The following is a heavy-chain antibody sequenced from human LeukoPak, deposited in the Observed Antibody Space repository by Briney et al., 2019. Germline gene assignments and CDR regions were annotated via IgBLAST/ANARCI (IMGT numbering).Heavy chain of an antibody. V-gene: IGHV3-30*03. CDR1: GFTVSSNY. CDR3: ARSFGLLWFGELTTHYYYMDV. J-gene: IGHJ6*03. D-gene: IGHD3-10*01. Sequence: GGSLRLSCAASGFTVSSNYISWVRQAPGKGLEWVAVISYDGSNKYYADSVKGRFTISRDDSKNTLYLQMNSLRAEDTAVYYCARSFGLLWFGELTTHYYYMDVWGKGTTVTVSS. CDR2: ISYDGSNK.